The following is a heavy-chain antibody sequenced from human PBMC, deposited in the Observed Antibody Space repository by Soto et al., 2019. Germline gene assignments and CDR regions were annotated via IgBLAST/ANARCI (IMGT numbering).Heavy chain of an antibody. Sequence: PGGSLRLSCADSGFTVSSNYMSWVRQAPGKGLEWVSVIYSGGDTYCADSVKGRFTISRDNSKNTLYLQMNSLRAEDTAVYYCARNYYDSGGGFDYWGQGTLVTVSS. CDR1: GFTVSSNY. CDR3: ARNYYDSGGGFDY. J-gene: IGHJ4*02. CDR2: IYSGGDT. V-gene: IGHV3-53*01. D-gene: IGHD3-22*01.